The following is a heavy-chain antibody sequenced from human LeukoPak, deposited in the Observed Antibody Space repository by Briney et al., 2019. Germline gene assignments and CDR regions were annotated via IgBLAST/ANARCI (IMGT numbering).Heavy chain of an antibody. J-gene: IGHJ6*02. CDR3: ARQKWEQQGRDYYFNGLDV. CDR1: IGSISSSKW. Sequence: SETLSLTCSVSIGSISSSKWWSWVRQSPVKGLGWIGEIYLYGTTNYNPSFTSRVTMSVDRSRNQFSLKLTSVTAADTAVYYCARQKWEQQGRDYYFNGLDVWGPGTTVIVSS. CDR2: IYLYGTT. D-gene: IGHD1/OR15-1a*01. V-gene: IGHV4-4*02.